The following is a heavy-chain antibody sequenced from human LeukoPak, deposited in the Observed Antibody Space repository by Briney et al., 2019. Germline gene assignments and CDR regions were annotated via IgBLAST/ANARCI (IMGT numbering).Heavy chain of an antibody. V-gene: IGHV4-59*01. J-gene: IGHJ4*02. D-gene: IGHD1-26*01. CDR3: ARDSPSGSYDY. CDR1: GGSISSYY. CDR2: IYYSGST. Sequence: SETLSLTCTVSGGSISSYYWSWIRQPPGKGLEWIGYIYYSGSTNYNPSLKSRVTISVDTSRNQFSLKLSSVTAADTAVYYCARDSPSGSYDYWGQGTLATVSS.